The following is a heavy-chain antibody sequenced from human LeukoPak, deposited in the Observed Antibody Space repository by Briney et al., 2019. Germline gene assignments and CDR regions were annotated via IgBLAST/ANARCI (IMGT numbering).Heavy chain of an antibody. J-gene: IGHJ4*02. D-gene: IGHD2-15*01. V-gene: IGHV3-30*04. CDR2: ISYDGRNK. Sequence: GRSLRLSGATSGFTFYSYAVHWVRQAPGKGLEWVAVISYDGRNKYFADSVKGRFTISRDNSKNTLYLQMNSLRAEDTAVYHCARDRGSCSGGSCYYFDYWGQGTLVTVSS. CDR3: ARDRGSCSGGSCYYFDY. CDR1: GFTFYSYA.